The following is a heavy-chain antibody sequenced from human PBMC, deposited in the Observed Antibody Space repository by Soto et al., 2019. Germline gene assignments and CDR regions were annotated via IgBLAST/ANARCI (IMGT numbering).Heavy chain of an antibody. CDR1: GGSISSTFYY. D-gene: IGHD1-26*01. Sequence: QLQLQESGPGLVKPSETLSLTCSLSGGSISSTFYYWGWIRQRPGKGLAWIGSIYYSGTTFYNASLKGRVTISVDTSKTQFSLRLTSVTATDTAVYFCARQKWEQPKWFDPWGKGTLVTVSS. J-gene: IGHJ5*02. CDR2: IYYSGTT. V-gene: IGHV4-39*01. CDR3: ARQKWEQPKWFDP.